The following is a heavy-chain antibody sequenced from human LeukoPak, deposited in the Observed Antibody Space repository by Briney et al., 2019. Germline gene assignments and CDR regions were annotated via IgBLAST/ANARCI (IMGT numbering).Heavy chain of an antibody. CDR1: GNYW. V-gene: IGHV3-30*03. D-gene: IGHD3-3*02. J-gene: IGHJ4*02. CDR3: ARYYQFGSGYFGH. Sequence: GGSLRLSCAASGNYWMHWVRQAPGKGLEWVTVISYDGSNEYYADSVKGRFTVSRDNSKNTLSLQMNSLRAEDTAVYCCARYYQFGSGYFGHWGQGTLVTVSS. CDR2: ISYDGSNE.